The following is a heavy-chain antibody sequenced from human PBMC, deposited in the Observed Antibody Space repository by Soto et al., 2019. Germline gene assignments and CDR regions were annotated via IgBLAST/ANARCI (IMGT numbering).Heavy chain of an antibody. CDR3: TRASSLDFDF. Sequence: SLRLSCTTSGFTFGDYALSWVRQAPGKGLEWVGFIRRNAYGGTTDYAASVKGRFTISRDDSKSIAYLQMNSLRTEDTALYYCTRASSLDFDFWGQGTLVTVSS. CDR1: GFTFGDYA. CDR2: IRRNAYGGTT. V-gene: IGHV3-49*04. D-gene: IGHD3-16*01. J-gene: IGHJ4*02.